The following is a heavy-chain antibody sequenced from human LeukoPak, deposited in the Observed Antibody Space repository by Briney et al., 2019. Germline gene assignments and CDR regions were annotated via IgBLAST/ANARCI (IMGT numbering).Heavy chain of an antibody. CDR1: GFTFSSYA. D-gene: IGHD3-3*01. CDR3: ARGGTYYDFWSGYYPGYYYYGMDV. CDR2: IKQDGSEK. Sequence: GGSLRLSCAASGFTFSSYAMSWVRQAPGKGLEWVANIKQDGSEKYYVDSVKGRFTISRDNAKNSLYLQMNSLRAEDTAVYYCARGGTYYDFWSGYYPGYYYYGMDVWGQGTTVTVSS. V-gene: IGHV3-7*03. J-gene: IGHJ6*02.